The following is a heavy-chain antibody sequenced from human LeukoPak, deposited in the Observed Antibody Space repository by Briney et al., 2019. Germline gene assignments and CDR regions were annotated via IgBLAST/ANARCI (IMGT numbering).Heavy chain of an antibody. Sequence: ASVRVSCKASGYTFTSYDISWGRQATGQGLEWMGWMNPNSGNTVYAQKFQGRVTMTRNTSISTAYMELSSLRSEDTAVYYCAKGSTFDYWGQGTLVTVSS. CDR3: AKGSTFDY. CDR1: GYTFTSYD. V-gene: IGHV1-8*01. CDR2: MNPNSGNT. J-gene: IGHJ4*02. D-gene: IGHD1-26*01.